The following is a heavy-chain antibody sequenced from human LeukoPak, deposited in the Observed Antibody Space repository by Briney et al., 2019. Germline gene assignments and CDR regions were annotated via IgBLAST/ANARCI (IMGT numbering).Heavy chain of an antibody. V-gene: IGHV1-18*01. CDR1: GYTFTSYG. CDR3: ARSSGYCSGGSCYWFDYYYYYMDV. CDR2: ISAYNGHT. D-gene: IGHD2-15*01. J-gene: IGHJ6*03. Sequence: GASVKVSCKASGYTFTSYGISWVRQAPGQGLEWMGWISAYNGHTNYAQKLQGRVTMTTDTSTSTAYMELRSLRSDDTAVYYCARSSGYCSGGSCYWFDYYYYYMDVWGKGTTVTVSS.